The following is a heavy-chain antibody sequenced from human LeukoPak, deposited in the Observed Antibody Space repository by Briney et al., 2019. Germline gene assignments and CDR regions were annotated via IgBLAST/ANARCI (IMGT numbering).Heavy chain of an antibody. CDR1: GGSFSGYY. Sequence: PSETLSLTCAVYGGSFSGYYWSWIRQPPGKGLEWIGEINHSGSTNYNPSLKSRVTTSVDTSKNQFSLKLSSVTAADTAVYYCARVALKSPGYSYAIINAFDIWGQGTMVTVSS. CDR2: INHSGST. J-gene: IGHJ3*02. V-gene: IGHV4-34*01. D-gene: IGHD3-22*01. CDR3: ARVALKSPGYSYAIINAFDI.